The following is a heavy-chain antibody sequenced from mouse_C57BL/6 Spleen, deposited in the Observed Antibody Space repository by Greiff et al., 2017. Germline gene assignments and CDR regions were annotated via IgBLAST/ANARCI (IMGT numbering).Heavy chain of an antibody. D-gene: IGHD2-2*01. CDR1: GFTFSDYG. CDR3: ARERLAAMDY. V-gene: IGHV5-17*01. CDR2: ISSGSSTI. J-gene: IGHJ4*01. Sequence: DVMLVESGGGLVKPGGSLKLSCAASGFTFSDYGMHWVRQAPEKGLELVAYISSGSSTIYYADTVKGRFTISRDNAKNTLFLQMTSLRSEDTAMYYCARERLAAMDYWGQGTSVTVSS.